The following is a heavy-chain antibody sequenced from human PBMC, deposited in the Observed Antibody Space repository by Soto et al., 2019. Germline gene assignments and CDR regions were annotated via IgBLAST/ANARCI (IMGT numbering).Heavy chain of an antibody. CDR2: IYYSGST. Sequence: SETLSLTCTVSGGSISSSSYYWGWIRQPPGKGLEWIGSIYYSGSTYYNPSLKSRVTISVDTSKNQFSLKLSSVTAADTAVYYCARQEVGYCSSTSCYESYYYYGMDVWGQGTTVT. CDR1: GGSISSSSYY. D-gene: IGHD2-2*01. J-gene: IGHJ6*02. CDR3: ARQEVGYCSSTSCYESYYYYGMDV. V-gene: IGHV4-39*01.